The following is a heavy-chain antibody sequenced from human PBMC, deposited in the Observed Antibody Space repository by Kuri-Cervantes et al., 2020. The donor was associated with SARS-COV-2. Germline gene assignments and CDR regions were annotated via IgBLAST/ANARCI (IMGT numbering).Heavy chain of an antibody. J-gene: IGHJ6*03. Sequence: GGSLRLSCAASGFTFSSYWMSWVRQAPGKGLEWVANIKQDGSEKYYVDSVKGRFTISRDNAKNSLYLQMNSLRAEDTAVYYCARRAGSGSPAHYYYYYYMDVWGKGTTVTVSS. V-gene: IGHV3-7*03. CDR2: IKQDGSEK. CDR1: GFTFSSYW. CDR3: ARRAGSGSPAHYYYYYYMDV. D-gene: IGHD3-10*01.